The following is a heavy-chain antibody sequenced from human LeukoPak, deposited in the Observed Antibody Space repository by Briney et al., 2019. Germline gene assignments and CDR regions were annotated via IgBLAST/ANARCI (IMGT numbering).Heavy chain of an antibody. CDR3: ARGSPSGSYCCDLAY. CDR2: INPSGGST. J-gene: IGHJ4*02. V-gene: IGHV1-46*01. D-gene: IGHD1-26*01. CDR1: GYTLTELS. Sequence: ASVKVSCKVSGYTLTELSMHWVRQAPGQGLEWMGVINPSGGSTSYAQKFQGRVTITRDTSASTAYMELSSLRSEDTAVYYCARGSPSGSYCCDLAYWGQGTLVTVSS.